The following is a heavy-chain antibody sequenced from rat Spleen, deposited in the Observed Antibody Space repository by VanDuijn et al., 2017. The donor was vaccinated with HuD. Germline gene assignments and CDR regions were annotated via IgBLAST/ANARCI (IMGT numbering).Heavy chain of an antibody. J-gene: IGHJ2*01. CDR1: GFTFSNYG. Sequence: EVQLVESGGGLVQPGRSLKLSCAASGFTFSNYGMAWVRQAPTKGLEWVATISYDGSSTYYRDSVKGRFTISRDNAKSTLYLQMDSLRSEDTATYYCARPKLGWGQGVMVTVSS. CDR3: ARPKLG. V-gene: IGHV5-29*01. CDR2: ISYDGSST.